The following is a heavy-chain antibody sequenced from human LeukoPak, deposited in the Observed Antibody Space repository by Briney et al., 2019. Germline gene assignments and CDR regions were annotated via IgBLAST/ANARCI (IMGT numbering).Heavy chain of an antibody. D-gene: IGHD4-23*01. CDR1: GFSFNNYA. J-gene: IGHJ4*02. Sequence: GGSLRLSCAASGFSFNNYAMNWVRQAPGKGLEWVSGISVSGGRTFYADSVKGRFTISRDNSMNTLDLQINSLRVEDTAVYYCARYYGGNSACDYWGQGTLVTVSS. V-gene: IGHV3-23*01. CDR2: ISVSGGRT. CDR3: ARYYGGNSACDY.